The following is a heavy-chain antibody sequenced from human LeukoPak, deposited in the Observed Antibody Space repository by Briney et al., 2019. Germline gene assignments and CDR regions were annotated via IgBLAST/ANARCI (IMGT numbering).Heavy chain of an antibody. J-gene: IGHJ4*02. V-gene: IGHV4-39*01. D-gene: IGHD4-11*01. Sequence: KPSETLSLTCTVSGGSISSSSYYWGWIRQPPGKGLEWIGSIYYSGSTYYNPSLKSQVTISVDTSKNQFSLKLSSVTAADTAVYYCARHLTTVAYFDYWGQGTLVTVSS. CDR1: GGSISSSSYY. CDR2: IYYSGST. CDR3: ARHLTTVAYFDY.